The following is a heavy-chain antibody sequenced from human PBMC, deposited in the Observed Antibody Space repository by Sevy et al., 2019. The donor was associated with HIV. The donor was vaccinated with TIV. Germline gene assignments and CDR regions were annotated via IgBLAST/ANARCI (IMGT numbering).Heavy chain of an antibody. CDR2: LNSDVYGGTV. Sequence: GGSLRLSCTGSGFTFGDYCMSWVRQAPGKGLEWVAFLNSDVYGGTVDHAASVRGRFVISRDDSKTIAYLQMNALKTEATGVYYCKRWKAAQSIFDYWGQGALVTVSS. CDR1: GFTFGDYC. J-gene: IGHJ4*02. V-gene: IGHV3-49*04. D-gene: IGHD6-13*01. CDR3: KRWKAAQSIFDY.